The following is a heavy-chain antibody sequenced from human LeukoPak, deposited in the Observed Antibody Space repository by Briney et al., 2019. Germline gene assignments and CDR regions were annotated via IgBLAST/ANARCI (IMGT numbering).Heavy chain of an antibody. Sequence: GASVKVSCKASGYTFTSYYIHWVRQAPGQGLEWMGIINPSGGRTTYAQKFQGRVSMTRDTSTSTVYMELRSLRSVDTALYYCARVDTAMVTPYYYYGMDVWGQGTTVTVSS. CDR2: INPSGGRT. J-gene: IGHJ6*02. D-gene: IGHD5-18*01. CDR3: ARVDTAMVTPYYYYGMDV. CDR1: GYTFTSYY. V-gene: IGHV1-46*01.